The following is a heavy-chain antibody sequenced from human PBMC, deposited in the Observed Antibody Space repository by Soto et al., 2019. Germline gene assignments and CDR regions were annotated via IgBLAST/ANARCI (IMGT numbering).Heavy chain of an antibody. V-gene: IGHV3-23*01. J-gene: IGHJ6*02. CDR3: ARDSGGYSGTYYYYGMDV. Sequence: GGSLRLSCAASGFTFSSYAMSWVRQAPGKGLEWVSAPSGSGGSTYYADSVKGRFTISRDNSKNTLYLQMNSLRAEDTAVYYCARDSGGYSGTYYYYGMDVWGQGTTVTVSS. D-gene: IGHD1-26*01. CDR1: GFTFSSYA. CDR2: PSGSGGST.